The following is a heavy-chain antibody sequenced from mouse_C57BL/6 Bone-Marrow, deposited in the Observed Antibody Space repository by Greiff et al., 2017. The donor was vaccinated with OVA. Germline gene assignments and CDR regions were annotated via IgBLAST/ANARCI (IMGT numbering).Heavy chain of an antibody. CDR2: IYPRDGST. D-gene: IGHD2-4*01. V-gene: IGHV1-78*01. CDR1: GYTFTDHT. J-gene: IGHJ4*01. CDR3: ARRRDDYDGYYAMDY. Sequence: VKLQESDAELVKPGASVKISCKVSGYTFTDHTIHWMKQRPEQGLEWIGYIYPRDGSTKYNEKFKGKATLTADKSSSTAYIQLNSLTSEDSAVYFCARRRDDYDGYYAMDYWGQGTSVTVSS.